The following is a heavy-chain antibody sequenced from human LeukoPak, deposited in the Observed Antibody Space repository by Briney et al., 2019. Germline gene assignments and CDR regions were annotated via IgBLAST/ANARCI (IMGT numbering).Heavy chain of an antibody. CDR3: ARGGYNTSFRSYYFYYMDV. Sequence: ASVKVSCKASGYTFTSYDINWVRQATGQGLEWMGWINPNNGGTNYAQRFQGRVTMTRDTTINTAYMELSRLRFDDTAVYYCARGGYNTSFRSYYFYYMDVWGKGTTVTVSS. D-gene: IGHD1-1*01. V-gene: IGHV1-2*02. CDR1: GYTFTSYD. CDR2: INPNNGGT. J-gene: IGHJ6*03.